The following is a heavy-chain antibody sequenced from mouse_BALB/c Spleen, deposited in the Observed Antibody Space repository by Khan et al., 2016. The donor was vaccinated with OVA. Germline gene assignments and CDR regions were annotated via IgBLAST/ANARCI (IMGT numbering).Heavy chain of an antibody. J-gene: IGHJ4*01. CDR1: GYTFTEYT. D-gene: IGHD3-3*01. Sequence: VQLQQPGPELVKPGASVKISCKTSGYTFTEYTLHWVKQSHGKSLEWIGVINPKNGITSYNQKFKGKATLTVDKSSSTAYMEFRSLTSEDSAVYYCARDAGRHWGQGTSVTVSS. V-gene: IGHV1-18*01. CDR2: INPKNGIT. CDR3: ARDAGRH.